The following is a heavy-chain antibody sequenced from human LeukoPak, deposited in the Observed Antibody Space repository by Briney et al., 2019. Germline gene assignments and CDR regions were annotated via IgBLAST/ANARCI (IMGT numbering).Heavy chain of an antibody. CDR3: AKERSSGWSQGEFDY. CDR1: GFTFDDYA. J-gene: IGHJ4*02. CDR2: ISWNSGSI. Sequence: TGGSLRLSCAASGFTFDDYAMHWVRQAPGKGLEWVSGISWNSGSIGYADSVKGRFTISRDNAKNSLYLQMNSLRAGDTALYYCAKERSSGWSQGEFDYWGQGTLVTVSS. V-gene: IGHV3-9*01. D-gene: IGHD6-19*01.